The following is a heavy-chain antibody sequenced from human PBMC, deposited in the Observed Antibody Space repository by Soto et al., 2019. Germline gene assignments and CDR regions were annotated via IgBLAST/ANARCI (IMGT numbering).Heavy chain of an antibody. CDR3: ARVGYGDYLYYYYYMDV. Sequence: GASVKVSCKVSGYTLTELSMHWVRQAPGKGLEWMGGFDPEDGETIYAQKFQGRVTMTEDTSTDTAYMELRSLRSDDTAVYYCARVGYGDYLYYYYYMDVWGKGTTVTVSS. V-gene: IGHV1-24*01. D-gene: IGHD4-17*01. J-gene: IGHJ6*03. CDR1: GYTLTELS. CDR2: FDPEDGET.